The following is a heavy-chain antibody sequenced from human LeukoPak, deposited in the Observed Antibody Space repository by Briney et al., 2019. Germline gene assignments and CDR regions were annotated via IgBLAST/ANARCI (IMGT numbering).Heavy chain of an antibody. Sequence: SETLSLTCTVSGGSISSYYWSWIRQPAGKGLEWIGRICTSGSTNYNPSLKSRVTMSVDTSKNQFSLKLSSVTAADTAVYYCARGVFDFWSGSYYFDYWGQGTLVTVTS. D-gene: IGHD3-3*01. V-gene: IGHV4-4*07. CDR3: ARGVFDFWSGSYYFDY. CDR2: ICTSGST. J-gene: IGHJ4*02. CDR1: GGSISSYY.